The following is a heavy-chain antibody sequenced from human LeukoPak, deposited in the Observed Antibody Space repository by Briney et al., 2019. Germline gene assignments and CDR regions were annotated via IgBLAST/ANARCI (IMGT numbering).Heavy chain of an antibody. CDR1: GVSFSGYY. CDR3: ARWGYGDEKVDY. V-gene: IGHV4-34*01. D-gene: IGHD4-17*01. Sequence: SETLSLTCAVYGVSFSGYYWSWIRQPPGKGLEWIGEINHSGSTNYNPSLKSRVTISVDTSKNQFSLKLSSVTAADTAVYYCARWGYGDEKVDYWGQGTLVTVSS. CDR2: INHSGST. J-gene: IGHJ4*02.